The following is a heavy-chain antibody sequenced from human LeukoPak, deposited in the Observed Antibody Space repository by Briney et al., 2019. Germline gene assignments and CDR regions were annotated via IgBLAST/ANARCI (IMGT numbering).Heavy chain of an antibody. CDR1: GGSISGYY. CDR3: ARGAPGAGIDY. CDR2: VYYSGST. Sequence: SETLSLTCTVSGGSISGYYWSWIRQPPGKGLEWIGYVYYSGSTNYNPSLKSRVTISVDTSKNQFSLKLSSVTAADTAVYYCARGAPGAGIDYWGQGTLVTVSS. D-gene: IGHD6-19*01. J-gene: IGHJ4*02. V-gene: IGHV4-59*01.